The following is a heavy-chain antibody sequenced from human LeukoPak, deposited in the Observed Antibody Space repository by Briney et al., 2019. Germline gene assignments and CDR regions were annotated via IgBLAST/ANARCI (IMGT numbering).Heavy chain of an antibody. V-gene: IGHV4-38-2*01. CDR3: PRAPRFLEWFPYYYYMDV. CDR1: SYSISIGYY. CDR2: IYHSGST. D-gene: IGHD3-3*01. Sequence: PSETLSLTCAVSSYSISIGYYWGWIRQPPGKGLEWIGTIYHSGSTYYNPSLKSRVTISVDTSKSQFSLKLSSVTAADTAVYYCPRAPRFLEWFPYYYYMDVWGKGTTVTVSS. J-gene: IGHJ6*03.